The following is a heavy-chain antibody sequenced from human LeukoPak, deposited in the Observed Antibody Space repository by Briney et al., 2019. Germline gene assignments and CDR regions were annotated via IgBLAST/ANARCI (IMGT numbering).Heavy chain of an antibody. CDR2: IKGSDK. J-gene: IGHJ4*02. Sequence: GGSLRLSCAASGFTFSDAWMTWVRQAPGKGLEWVANIKGSDKGHVDSVKGRFSVSRDDARNSLYLQMDSLRAEDTAVYYCARDVDWNYDLWGQGTVVRVSS. D-gene: IGHD1-7*01. CDR3: ARDVDWNYDL. V-gene: IGHV3-7*01. CDR1: GFTFSDAW.